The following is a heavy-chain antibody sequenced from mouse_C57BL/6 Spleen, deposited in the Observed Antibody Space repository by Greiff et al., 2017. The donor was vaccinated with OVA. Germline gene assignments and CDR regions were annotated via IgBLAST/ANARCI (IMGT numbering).Heavy chain of an antibody. CDR3: ARGYYYGSSLYWYFDV. J-gene: IGHJ1*03. CDR2: IHPNSGST. V-gene: IGHV1-64*01. CDR1: GYTFTSYW. Sequence: QVQLQQPGAELVKPGASVKLSCKASGYTFTSYWMHWVKQRPGQGLEWIGMIHPNSGSTNYNEKFKNKATLTVDKSSSTAYMQLSSLTSEDSAVYYCARGYYYGSSLYWYFDVWGTGTTVTVSS. D-gene: IGHD1-1*01.